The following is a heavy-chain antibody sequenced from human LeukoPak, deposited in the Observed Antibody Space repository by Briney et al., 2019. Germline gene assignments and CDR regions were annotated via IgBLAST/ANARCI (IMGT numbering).Heavy chain of an antibody. D-gene: IGHD3-10*01. J-gene: IGHJ3*02. CDR2: ISYDGSNK. V-gene: IGHV3-30-3*01. Sequence: GRSLRLSCAASGFTFSSYAMHWVRQAPGKGLEWVAVISYDGSNKYYADSVKGRFTISRDNSKNTLYLQMNSLRAEDTAVYYCARVEPKVRGAFDIWGQGTMVTVSS. CDR1: GFTFSSYA. CDR3: ARVEPKVRGAFDI.